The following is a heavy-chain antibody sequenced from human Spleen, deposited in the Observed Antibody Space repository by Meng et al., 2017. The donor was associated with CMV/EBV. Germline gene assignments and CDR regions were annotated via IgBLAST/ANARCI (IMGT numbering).Heavy chain of an antibody. CDR3: AKSQGLAIFGVVTYYFDY. V-gene: IGHV3-23*01. D-gene: IGHD3-3*01. CDR1: GFTFSSYA. Sequence: GGSLRLSCAASGFTFSSYAMTWVRQAPGKGLEWVSTISGSGGSTYYADSVKGRFTISRDNSKNTLFLQMNSLRAEDTAVYYCAKSQGLAIFGVVTYYFDYWGQGTLVTVSS. J-gene: IGHJ4*02. CDR2: ISGSGGST.